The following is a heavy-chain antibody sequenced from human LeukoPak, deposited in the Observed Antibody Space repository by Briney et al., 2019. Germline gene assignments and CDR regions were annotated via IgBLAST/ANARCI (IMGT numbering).Heavy chain of an antibody. CDR3: AAGDTLVRGVIIPFAP. Sequence: GTSVKVSCKASGFTLINSAVQWVRQARGQRLDWVGWIIVGSGQTRYAQKFQERVTITRDMSTSTAFLELSSLRSEDSAVCYCAAGDTLVRGVIIPFAPWGQGTLVTVSS. J-gene: IGHJ5*02. CDR1: GFTLINSA. D-gene: IGHD3-10*01. CDR2: IIVGSGQT. V-gene: IGHV1-58*01.